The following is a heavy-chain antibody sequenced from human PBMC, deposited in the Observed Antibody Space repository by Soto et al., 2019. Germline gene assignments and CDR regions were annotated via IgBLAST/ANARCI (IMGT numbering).Heavy chain of an antibody. Sequence: DVQLLESGGHLVQPGGSLRLSCAASGFTFRSYAMSWVRQAPGKGLEWVSSVSAGGDMTYYSDSVKGRFTISRDNSNNALFLQMNSLRIEDTALYYCVRGDRGGSGSPASYYYSGLDVWGQGTTVTVS. D-gene: IGHD3-10*01. CDR2: VSAGGDMT. V-gene: IGHV3-23*01. CDR3: VRGDRGGSGSPASYYYSGLDV. CDR1: GFTFRSYA. J-gene: IGHJ6*02.